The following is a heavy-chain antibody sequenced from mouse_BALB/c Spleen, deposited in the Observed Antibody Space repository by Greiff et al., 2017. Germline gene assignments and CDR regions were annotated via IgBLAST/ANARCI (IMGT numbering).Heavy chain of an antibody. Sequence: EVQGVESGGGLVQPGGSLTLSCAASGFTFSSYGMSWVRQTPDKRLELVATINSNGGSTYYPDSVKGRFTISRDNAKNTLYLQMSSLKSEDTAMYYCARVYYRYDEGLAYWGQGTLVTVSA. CDR2: INSNGGST. CDR1: GFTFSSYG. V-gene: IGHV5-6-3*01. CDR3: ARVYYRYDEGLAY. J-gene: IGHJ3*01. D-gene: IGHD2-14*01.